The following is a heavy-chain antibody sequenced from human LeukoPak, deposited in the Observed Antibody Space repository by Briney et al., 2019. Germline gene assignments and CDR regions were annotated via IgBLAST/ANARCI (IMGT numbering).Heavy chain of an antibody. Sequence: ASVKVSCKVSEYTLSELSMHWVRQAPGKGLEWMGDFDPEDGETIYAQKFQGRVTMTEDTSTDTAYMELSSLRSEDTAVSSCPTSAGPNWNRRPGTYFDYWGQGTLVTVSS. J-gene: IGHJ4*02. CDR1: EYTLSELS. V-gene: IGHV1-24*01. CDR2: FDPEDGET. CDR3: PTSAGPNWNRRPGTYFDY. D-gene: IGHD1-1*01.